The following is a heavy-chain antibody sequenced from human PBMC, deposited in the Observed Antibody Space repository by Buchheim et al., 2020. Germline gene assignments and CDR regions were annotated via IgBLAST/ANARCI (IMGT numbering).Heavy chain of an antibody. V-gene: IGHV3-23*01. CDR2: ISAISGRT. CDR3: AKDGIVGAITPFDY. J-gene: IGHJ4*02. CDR1: GFTFSNFA. D-gene: IGHD1-26*01. Sequence: EVQLLESGGGLVQPGGSLRLSCAASGFTFSNFAMSWVRQAPGKGLEWVSMISAISGRTYYADFVKGRFTISRDNSKNTMHLQMKSLRAEDTAVYYCAKDGIVGAITPFDYWGQGSL.